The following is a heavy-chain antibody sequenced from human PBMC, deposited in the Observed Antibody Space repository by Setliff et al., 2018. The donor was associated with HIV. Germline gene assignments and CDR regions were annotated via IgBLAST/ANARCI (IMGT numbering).Heavy chain of an antibody. CDR1: GYSISSGFY. V-gene: IGHV4-38-2*02. D-gene: IGHD2-21*02. CDR2: IYHSGNT. J-gene: IGHJ3*02. Sequence: PSETLSLTCTVSGYSISSGFYWGWIRQPPGKGLEWIGSIYHSGNTYYIPSLQSRVTISVDTSKNQFSPKLNSVTAADTAVYYCARGEACGGDCHYAFDMWGQGTMVTVSS. CDR3: ARGEACGGDCHYAFDM.